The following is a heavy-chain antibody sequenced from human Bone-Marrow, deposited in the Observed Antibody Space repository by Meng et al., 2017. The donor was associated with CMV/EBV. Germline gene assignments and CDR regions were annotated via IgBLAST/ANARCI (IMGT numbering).Heavy chain of an antibody. Sequence: GGSLRLSCAASGFTFSSYGMHWVRQAPGKGLEWVAFIRYDGSNRYYADSVKGRFTISRDNSKNTLYLQMNSLRGEDTAVYYCAKGLGAYYYDSSGYYYYYGMDVWGQGPTVTVYS. CDR3: AKGLGAYYYDSSGYYYYYGMDV. D-gene: IGHD3-22*01. J-gene: IGHJ6*02. CDR2: IRYDGSNR. CDR1: GFTFSSYG. V-gene: IGHV3-30*02.